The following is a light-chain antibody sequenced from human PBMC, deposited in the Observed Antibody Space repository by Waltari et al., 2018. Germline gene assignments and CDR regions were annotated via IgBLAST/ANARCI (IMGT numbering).Light chain of an antibody. CDR3: SSDAGSNTVV. CDR2: EVT. V-gene: IGLV2-8*01. J-gene: IGLJ2*01. Sequence: QSALTPPPSASGSPGQSVTLSRPRHSSDACGSNYVSSYQHHPGKAPKLMIHEVTTRPSGVPDRFSGSKSGNTASLTLSGRQSEEEADYYCSSDAGSNTVVFGGGTKLTVL. CDR1: SSDACGSNY.